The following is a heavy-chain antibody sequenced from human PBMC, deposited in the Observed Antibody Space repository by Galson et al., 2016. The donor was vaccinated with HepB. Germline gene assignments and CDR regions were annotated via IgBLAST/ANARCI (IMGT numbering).Heavy chain of an antibody. J-gene: IGHJ4*02. D-gene: IGHD3-10*01. CDR1: GASISSSDW. CDR2: IFHTGRT. V-gene: IGHV4-4*02. Sequence: SETLSLTCAVSGASISSSDWWTWLRQPPGKGLEWIGEIFHTGRTHYTPSLKGRPSMSLDKSKNQNSRRITSVTAAYPAVYYCKTFFYGSGRGDYWGQGALVTVSS. CDR3: KTFFYGSGRGDY.